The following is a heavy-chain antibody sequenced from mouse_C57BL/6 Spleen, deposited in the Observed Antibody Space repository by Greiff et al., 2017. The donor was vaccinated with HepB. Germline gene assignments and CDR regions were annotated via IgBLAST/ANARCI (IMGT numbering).Heavy chain of an antibody. Sequence: QVQLQQPGAELVRPGSSVKLSCKASGYTFTSYWMHWVKQRPIQGLEWIGNIDPSDSETHYNQKFKDKATLTVDKSSSKAYMQLSSLTSEDSAVYYCARGYYGSSYSMDYWGQGTSVTVSS. J-gene: IGHJ4*01. CDR3: ARGYYGSSYSMDY. V-gene: IGHV1-52*01. CDR2: IDPSDSET. D-gene: IGHD1-1*01. CDR1: GYTFTSYW.